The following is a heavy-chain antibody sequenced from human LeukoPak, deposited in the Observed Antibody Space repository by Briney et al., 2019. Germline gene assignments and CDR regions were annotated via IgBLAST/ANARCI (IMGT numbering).Heavy chain of an antibody. D-gene: IGHD4-17*01. CDR1: GSIFSSSA. CDR2: ISYSGGRT. CDR3: AKEVSNGDYNILGYYYNGMDV. J-gene: IGHJ6*02. Sequence: GRSQRPSCAVAGSIFSSSAISWVRQDPGNGLEWDSGISYSGGRTYYADSVKRQFTISRDNSKNTVYQKMNSLRVEHTAVYYCAKEVSNGDYNILGYYYNGMDVWGQGTTVTVSS. V-gene: IGHV3-23*01.